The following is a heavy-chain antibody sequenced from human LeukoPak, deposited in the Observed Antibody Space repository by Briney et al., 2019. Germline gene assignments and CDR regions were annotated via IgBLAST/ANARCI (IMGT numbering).Heavy chain of an antibody. CDR1: GFTFSTYN. CDR3: ARDLLGWELHYFDY. CDR2: ISGSSSYI. D-gene: IGHD1-26*01. Sequence: GGSLRLSCAASGFTFSTYNMNWVRQAPGKGLEWVSSISGSSSYIYYADSVKGRFSISRDNAKNSLYLQMNSLRAEDTAVYYCARDLLGWELHYFDYWGQGTLVTVST. J-gene: IGHJ4*02. V-gene: IGHV3-21*01.